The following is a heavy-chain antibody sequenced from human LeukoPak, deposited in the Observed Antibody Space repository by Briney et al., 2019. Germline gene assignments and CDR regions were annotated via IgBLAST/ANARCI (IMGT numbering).Heavy chain of an antibody. J-gene: IGHJ4*02. CDR2: MSPNSGNT. Sequence: GASVKVSCKASGYTFTSYDINWVRQATGQGLEGMGWMSPNSGNTGYAQKFQGRVTITRTTSISTAYMELSSLRSEDTAVYYCARGLCLQRIAVAGTLGYWGQGTLVTVSS. CDR3: ARGLCLQRIAVAGTLGY. D-gene: IGHD6-19*01. V-gene: IGHV1-8*01. CDR1: GYTFTSYD.